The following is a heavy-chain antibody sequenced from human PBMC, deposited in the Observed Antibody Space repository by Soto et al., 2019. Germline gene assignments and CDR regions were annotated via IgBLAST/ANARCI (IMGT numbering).Heavy chain of an antibody. D-gene: IGHD3-22*01. CDR1: GFTFSSYT. CDR3: AKDGSYYDSPTESDY. J-gene: IGHJ4*02. CDR2: ISGSGGST. Sequence: HPGGSLRLSCAASGFTFSSYTMSWVRQAPGKGLEWVSAISGSGGSTYYAVSVKGRFSISRDNSKNTLYLQMNSLRPEDTAVYYCAKDGSYYDSPTESDYWGQGTLVTVSS. V-gene: IGHV3-23*01.